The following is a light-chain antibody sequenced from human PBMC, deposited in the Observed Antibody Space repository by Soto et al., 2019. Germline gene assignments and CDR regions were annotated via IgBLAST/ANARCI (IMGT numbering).Light chain of an antibody. V-gene: IGLV2-8*01. J-gene: IGLJ2*01. CDR2: EVS. CDR3: SSYAGSNIL. CDR1: SSDVGGYNY. Sequence: QSALTQPPSASGSPGQSVTISCTGTSSDVGGYNYVSWYQQHPGKAPKLMIYEVSKRPSGVPDRFSGSKSGNTASLTVSGLQAEDEADYYCSSYAGSNILFGGGTKLTAL.